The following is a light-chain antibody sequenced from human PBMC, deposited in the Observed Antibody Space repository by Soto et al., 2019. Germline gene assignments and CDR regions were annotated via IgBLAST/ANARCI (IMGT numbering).Light chain of an antibody. CDR1: SSDVGGYNY. CDR3: SSYAASNNFYFV. V-gene: IGLV2-8*01. CDR2: EVT. J-gene: IGLJ3*02. Sequence: QSALTQPPSASGSPGQSVTISCTGTSSDVGGYNYVSWYQQYPGRAPKLMIYEVTKRPSGVPDRFSGSKSGNTASLTVSRLQAEDEADYSCSSYAASNNFYFVFGGGTQLTVL.